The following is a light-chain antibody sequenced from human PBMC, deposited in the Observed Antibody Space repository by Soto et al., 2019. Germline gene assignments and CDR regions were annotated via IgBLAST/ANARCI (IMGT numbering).Light chain of an antibody. J-gene: IGKJ3*01. Sequence: IVLMQSPDTLSLSPGERATLSCRASRSLSSDYLAWYQQKPGQAPRLLFYHASRRATGTPDRFSVSGSGTDFTLTISRLEPGDFAVYYCQLYGNSPPGVTFGPGTKVDIK. CDR1: RSLSSDY. CDR2: HAS. V-gene: IGKV3-20*01. CDR3: QLYGNSPPGVT.